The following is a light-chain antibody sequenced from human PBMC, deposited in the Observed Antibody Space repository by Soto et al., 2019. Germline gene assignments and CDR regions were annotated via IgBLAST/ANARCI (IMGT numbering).Light chain of an antibody. J-gene: IGKJ2*01. V-gene: IGKV1-9*01. CDR3: QQLNSYPQT. CDR1: QGISSF. CDR2: GAS. Sequence: DIQLTQSPSFLSASVGDRVSITCRASQGISSFLAWYHQKPGKAPKLLIYGASTLQSGVPSRFSGSGFGTEFTLTISSLQPEDFATYYCQQLNSYPQTFGQGTKLEIK.